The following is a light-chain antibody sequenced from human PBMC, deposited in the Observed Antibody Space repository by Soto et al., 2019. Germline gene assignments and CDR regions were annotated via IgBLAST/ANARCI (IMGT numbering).Light chain of an antibody. J-gene: IGLJ3*02. CDR2: EVS. V-gene: IGLV2-14*01. CDR1: SSDIGSNNY. Sequence: QSALTQPASVSGSPGQSITISSTGTSSDIGSNNYVSWFQQRPGKAPTLIIYEVSNRPSGVSTHFSGSKSGNTASLTISGLLPEDEAEYSCSSYTTTTRLFGGGTKLTVL. CDR3: SSYTTTTRL.